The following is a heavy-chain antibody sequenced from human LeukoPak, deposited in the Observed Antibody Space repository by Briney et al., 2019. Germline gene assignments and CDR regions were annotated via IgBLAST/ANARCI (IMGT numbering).Heavy chain of an antibody. Sequence: GGSLRLSCAASGFTFSSYSMNWVRQAPGKGLEWVSSISSSSSYIYYADSVKGRFTISRDNAKNTLYLQMNSLRAEDTAVYYCARVAAEGYQHWGQGTLVTVSS. D-gene: IGHD6-13*01. CDR1: GFTFSSYS. CDR3: ARVAAEGYQH. V-gene: IGHV3-21*01. CDR2: ISSSSSYI. J-gene: IGHJ4*02.